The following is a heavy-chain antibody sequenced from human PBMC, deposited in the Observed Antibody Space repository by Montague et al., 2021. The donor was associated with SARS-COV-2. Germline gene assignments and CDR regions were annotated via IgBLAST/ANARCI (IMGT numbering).Heavy chain of an antibody. V-gene: IGHV3-23*03. J-gene: IGHJ4*02. Sequence: SLRLSCAASGFTFNSYYMSWVRQSPGKGLEWVSVIYSGDRGTYYADAVKGRFTISRDNSKNTLYLQMHSLRAEDTAKYYCAKGRYSAYVLDYWGQGTLVTVSS. CDR1: GFTFNSYY. CDR3: AKGRYSAYVLDY. CDR2: IYSGDRGT. D-gene: IGHD5-18*01.